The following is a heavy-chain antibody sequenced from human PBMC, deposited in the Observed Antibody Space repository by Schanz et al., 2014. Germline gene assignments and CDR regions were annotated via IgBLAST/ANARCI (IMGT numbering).Heavy chain of an antibody. V-gene: IGHV3-9*01. D-gene: IGHD3-10*01. Sequence: EVQLVESGGGLVQPGRSLRLSCAASGFTFDDYAMHWVRQAPGKGLEWVSGISWNSGSIGYEDSVKGRFIISRDSSKNTLFLQMNSLRAEDTAVYYCARIYISMVRGAVMASYWYFDLWGRGTLVTVSS. CDR2: ISWNSGSI. CDR1: GFTFDDYA. J-gene: IGHJ2*01. CDR3: ARIYISMVRGAVMASYWYFDL.